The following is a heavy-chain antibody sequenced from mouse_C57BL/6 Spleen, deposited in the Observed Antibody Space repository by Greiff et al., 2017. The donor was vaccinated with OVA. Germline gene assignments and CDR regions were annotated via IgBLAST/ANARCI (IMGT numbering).Heavy chain of an antibody. CDR1: GYTFTSYW. J-gene: IGHJ1*03. CDR2: IHPNSGST. D-gene: IGHD1-1*01. Sequence: QVQLQQPGAELVKPGASVKLSCKASGYTFTSYWMHWVKQRPGQGLEWIGMIHPNSGSTNYNEKFKSKATLTVDKSSSTAYMQLSSLTSEDSAVYYCARSSMYYYGSRDWYFDVWGTGTTVTVSS. CDR3: ARSSMYYYGSRDWYFDV. V-gene: IGHV1-64*01.